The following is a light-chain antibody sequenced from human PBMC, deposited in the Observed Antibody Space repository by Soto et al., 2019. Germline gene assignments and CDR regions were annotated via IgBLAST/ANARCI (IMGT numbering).Light chain of an antibody. CDR1: SSNIGSNF. CDR3: SSYTTTDTYV. Sequence: QSVLTQPPSASGTPGQRVTISCSGSSSNIGSNFVYWYQQFPGTAPKLLIYRNNQRPSGVPDRFSGSKSGTSASLAISGLPSEDEADYYCSSYTTTDTYVFGTGTKVTVL. J-gene: IGLJ1*01. CDR2: RNN. V-gene: IGLV1-47*01.